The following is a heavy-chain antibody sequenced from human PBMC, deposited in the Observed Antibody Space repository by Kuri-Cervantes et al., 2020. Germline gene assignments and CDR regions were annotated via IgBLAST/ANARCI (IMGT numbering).Heavy chain of an antibody. Sequence: VKVSCKASGYTFTGYYMHWVRQAPGQGLEWMGWINPNSGGTNYAQKFQGWVTMTRDTSISTAYMELSRLRSDDTAVYYCARGLGSGYDWASYYFDYWGQGTLVTVSS. J-gene: IGHJ4*02. CDR1: GYTFTGYY. CDR3: ARGLGSGYDWASYYFDY. D-gene: IGHD5-12*01. CDR2: INPNSGGT. V-gene: IGHV1-2*04.